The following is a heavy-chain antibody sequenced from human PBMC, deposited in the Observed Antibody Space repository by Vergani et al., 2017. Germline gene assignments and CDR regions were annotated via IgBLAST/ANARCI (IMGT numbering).Heavy chain of an antibody. CDR3: ARDHRDYNNYPGTVDI. V-gene: IGHV3-11*01. D-gene: IGHD5-24*01. CDR1: GFSFSDHY. Sequence: QVQLVESGGGLVKPGGSLSLPCASSGFSFSDHYMTWIRQAPGKGLEWVSYISNSGNTIEYADSVKGRFSISRDNATSSLFLQMDSLRAENTAVYYCARDHRDYNNYPGTVDIWGQGSMVTVSS. J-gene: IGHJ3*02. CDR2: ISNSGNTI.